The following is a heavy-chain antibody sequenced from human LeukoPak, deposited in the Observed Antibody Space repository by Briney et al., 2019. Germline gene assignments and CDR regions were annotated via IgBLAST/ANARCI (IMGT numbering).Heavy chain of an antibody. CDR3: ARSDVDTAMVIYDY. V-gene: IGHV4-34*01. D-gene: IGHD5-18*01. CDR2: INHSGST. J-gene: IGHJ4*02. CDR1: GGSFSGYY. Sequence: PSETLSFTCAVYGGSFSGYYWSWIRQPPGKGLEWIGEINHSGSTNYNPSLKSRVTISVDTSKNQFSLKLSSVTAAGTAVYYCARSDVDTAMVIYDYWGQGTLVTVSS.